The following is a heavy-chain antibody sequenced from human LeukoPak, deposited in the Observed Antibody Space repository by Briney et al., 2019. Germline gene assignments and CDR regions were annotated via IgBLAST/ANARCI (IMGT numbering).Heavy chain of an antibody. CDR2: IGGDGIA. Sequence: PGGSLRLSCAASGFTFSSYAMNWVRQAPGKGLEWISYIGGDGIAFYADSVKGRFTASKDDARKSMYLQMNSLRVKDTAVYYCAKDRANWAIDDWGQGTQVTVSS. CDR3: AKDRANWAIDD. D-gene: IGHD3-16*01. V-gene: IGHV3-48*04. J-gene: IGHJ4*02. CDR1: GFTFSSYA.